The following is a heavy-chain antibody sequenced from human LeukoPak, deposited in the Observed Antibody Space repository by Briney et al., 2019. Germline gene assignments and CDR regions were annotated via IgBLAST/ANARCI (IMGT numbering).Heavy chain of an antibody. CDR1: GFTFSSYW. CDR2: IKQDGSEK. D-gene: IGHD6-19*01. Sequence: GGSLRLSCAASGFTFSSYWMSWVRQAPGKVLEWVANIKQDGSEKYYVDSVKGRFTIARDNAKNSLYLQMNSLRAEDTAVYYCAREPPESIAVADYFDYWGQGTLVTVSS. V-gene: IGHV3-7*01. CDR3: AREPPESIAVADYFDY. J-gene: IGHJ4*02.